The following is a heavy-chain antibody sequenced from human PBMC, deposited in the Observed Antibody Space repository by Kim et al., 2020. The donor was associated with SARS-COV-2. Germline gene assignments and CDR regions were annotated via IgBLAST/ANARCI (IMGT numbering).Heavy chain of an antibody. CDR1: GYTFTSYD. J-gene: IGHJ5*02. CDR2: MNPNSGNT. D-gene: IGHD2-2*02. Sequence: ASVKVSCKASGYTFTSYDINWVRQATGQGLEWMGWMNPNSGNTGYAQKFQGRVTMTRNTSISTAYMELSSLRSEDTAVYYCARVYCSSTSCYRDVDWFDPWGQGTLVTVSS. CDR3: ARVYCSSTSCYRDVDWFDP. V-gene: IGHV1-8*01.